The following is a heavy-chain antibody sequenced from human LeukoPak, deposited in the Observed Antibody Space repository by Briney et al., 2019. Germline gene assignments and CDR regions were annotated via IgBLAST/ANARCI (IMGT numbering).Heavy chain of an antibody. CDR2: ITDSGST. CDR1: GGSISSGYW. J-gene: IGHJ4*02. D-gene: IGHD5-18*01. CDR3: ASEGIQLWI. Sequence: SETLSLTCAVSGGSISSGYWWTWVRQPPGKGLEWIGEITDSGSTNYYPSLKSRLTMSVDKSKNQFSLTLSSVTAADTAVYYCASEGIQLWIWGQGTLVTVSS. V-gene: IGHV4-4*02.